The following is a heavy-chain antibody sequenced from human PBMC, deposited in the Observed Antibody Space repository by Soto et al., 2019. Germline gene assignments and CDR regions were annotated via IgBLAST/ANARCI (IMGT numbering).Heavy chain of an antibody. Sequence: QMQLVQSGPEVKKPGTSVKVSCKASGFTFTSSAVQWVRQARGQRLEWIGWIVVGSGNTNYAQKFQERVTITRDMSTSTAYMELSSLRSEDTAVYYCARGTGGVVAALHVWGQGTLVTVSS. J-gene: IGHJ4*02. CDR1: GFTFTSSA. CDR3: ARGTGGVVAALHV. D-gene: IGHD2-15*01. V-gene: IGHV1-58*01. CDR2: IVVGSGNT.